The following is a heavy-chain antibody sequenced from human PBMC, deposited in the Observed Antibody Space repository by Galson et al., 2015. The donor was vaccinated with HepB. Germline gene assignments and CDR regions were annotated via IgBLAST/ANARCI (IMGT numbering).Heavy chain of an antibody. J-gene: IGHJ3*02. D-gene: IGHD1-26*01. V-gene: IGHV1-18*04. CDR3: ARYQPTYSGSYWDAFDI. Sequence: SVKVSCKASGYTFTSYGISWVRQAPEQGLEWMGWISAYNGNTNYAQKLQGRVTMTTDTSTSTAYMELRSLRSDDTAVYYCARYQPTYSGSYWDAFDIWGQGTMVTVSS. CDR1: GYTFTSYG. CDR2: ISAYNGNT.